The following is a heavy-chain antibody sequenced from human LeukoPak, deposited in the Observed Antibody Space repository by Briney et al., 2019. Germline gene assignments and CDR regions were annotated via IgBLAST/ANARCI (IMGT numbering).Heavy chain of an antibody. Sequence: GGSLRLSCASSTFTLSRNFMSCVRHAPGRGLEWVSIIYSVGNTYYADSVKGRFTISRDKSKNTLYLQMNSLRVEDTAVYYCARVFNIAAEDGYGMDVWGQGDTVTVSS. J-gene: IGHJ6*02. V-gene: IGHV3-66*01. CDR3: ARVFNIAAEDGYGMDV. CDR2: IYSVGNT. D-gene: IGHD6-13*01. CDR1: TFTLSRNF.